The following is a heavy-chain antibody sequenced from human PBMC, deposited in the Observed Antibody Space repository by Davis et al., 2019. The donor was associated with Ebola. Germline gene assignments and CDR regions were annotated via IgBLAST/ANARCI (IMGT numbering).Heavy chain of an antibody. V-gene: IGHV4-59*01. Sequence: MPSETLSLTCTVSGGSIRSYYWSWIRQPPGKGLEWIGYIHYTGSTDYNPSLKSRVTISVDTSRNQCSLKMRSVTAADTAVYYCARNSITKFNWLDPWGQGTLVTVSS. D-gene: IGHD1-14*01. CDR1: GGSIRSYY. J-gene: IGHJ5*02. CDR2: IHYTGST. CDR3: ARNSITKFNWLDP.